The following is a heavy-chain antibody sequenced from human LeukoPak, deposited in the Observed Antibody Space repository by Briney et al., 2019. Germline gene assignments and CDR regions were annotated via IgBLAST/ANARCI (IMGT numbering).Heavy chain of an antibody. CDR1: GFTFSSYA. CDR2: ISYDGSNK. CDR3: ARAEPKSPYDYVWGSYRSPNYYYYGMDV. Sequence: GGSLRLSCAASGFTFSSYAMHWVRQAPGKGLEWVAVISYDGSNKYYADSVKGRFTISRDNSKNTLYLQMNSLRAEDTAVYYCARAEPKSPYDYVWGSYRSPNYYYYGMDVWGQGTTVTVSS. V-gene: IGHV3-30*04. D-gene: IGHD3-16*02. J-gene: IGHJ6*02.